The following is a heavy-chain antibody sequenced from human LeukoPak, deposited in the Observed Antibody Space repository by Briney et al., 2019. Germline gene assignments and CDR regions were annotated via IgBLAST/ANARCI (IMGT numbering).Heavy chain of an antibody. J-gene: IGHJ6*02. Sequence: ASVKVSCKASEYTFIGYYMHWVRQAPGQGLEWMAWINPNSGGTNYAQKFQGRVALTRDTSISTAYMDLSRLRSDDTAVYYCARGGDFWSGSDPYGMDVWGQGTTVTVSS. CDR2: INPNSGGT. V-gene: IGHV1-2*02. CDR1: EYTFIGYY. D-gene: IGHD3-3*01. CDR3: ARGGDFWSGSDPYGMDV.